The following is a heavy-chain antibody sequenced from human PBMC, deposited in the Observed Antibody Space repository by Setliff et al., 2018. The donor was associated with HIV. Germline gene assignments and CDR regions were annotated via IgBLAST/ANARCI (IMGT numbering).Heavy chain of an antibody. D-gene: IGHD5-12*01. Sequence: SETLSLTCSVSGVSITNPNFYWGWMRQPPGKGLEWIGNIYDSGTTYYTPSLKSRVTISLDTSKNQFSLKLSSVTAADTAVYYCARTWWLRSNWFDPWGQGTLVTVSS. CDR1: GVSITNPNFY. J-gene: IGHJ5*02. V-gene: IGHV4-39*01. CDR3: ARTWWLRSNWFDP. CDR2: IYDSGTT.